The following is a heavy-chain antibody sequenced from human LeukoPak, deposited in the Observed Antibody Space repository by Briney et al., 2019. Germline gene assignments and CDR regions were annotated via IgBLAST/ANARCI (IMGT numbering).Heavy chain of an antibody. J-gene: IGHJ4*02. Sequence: GGSLRLSCAASGFPFSTYAMSWVRQAPGKGLEWVSAISGSGGSTYYADSVKGRFTISRDNSKNTLYLQMNSLRAEDTAVYYCAKATDDYTPEGYWGQGTLVTVSS. CDR3: AKATDDYTPEGY. V-gene: IGHV3-23*01. CDR2: ISGSGGST. D-gene: IGHD4-11*01. CDR1: GFPFSTYA.